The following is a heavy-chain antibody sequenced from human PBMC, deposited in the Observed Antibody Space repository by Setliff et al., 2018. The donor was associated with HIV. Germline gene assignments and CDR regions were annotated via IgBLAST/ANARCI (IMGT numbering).Heavy chain of an antibody. CDR1: GGSISISV. CDR3: ASHLKLAATGTFDY. Sequence: ASVKVSCKASGGSISISVISWVRQAPGQGLEWMGGILGTPKYAQKFQGRVAITADESTSTAYMELSNLRPEDTAVYYCASHLKLAATGTFDYWGQGTLVTVSS. CDR2: ILGTP. V-gene: IGHV1-69*13. J-gene: IGHJ4*02. D-gene: IGHD6-13*01.